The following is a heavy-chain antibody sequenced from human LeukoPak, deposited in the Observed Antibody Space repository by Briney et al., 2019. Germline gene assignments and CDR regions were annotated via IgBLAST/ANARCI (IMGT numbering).Heavy chain of an antibody. Sequence: PGGSLRLSCAASGFTFSSYAMSWVRQAPGKGLEWVSAISGSGGSTYYADSVKGRFTISRDNSKNTLYLQKNSLRAEDTAVYYCAKDLVIVVVTFDYWGQGTLVTVSS. V-gene: IGHV3-23*01. J-gene: IGHJ4*02. D-gene: IGHD3-22*01. CDR1: GFTFSSYA. CDR2: ISGSGGST. CDR3: AKDLVIVVVTFDY.